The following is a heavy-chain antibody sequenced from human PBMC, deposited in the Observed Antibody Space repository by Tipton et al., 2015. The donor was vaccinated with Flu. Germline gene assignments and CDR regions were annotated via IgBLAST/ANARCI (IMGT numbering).Heavy chain of an antibody. CDR1: GFTFSSYW. Sequence: SLRLSCAASGFTFSSYWMSWVRQAPGKGLEWVANIKQDGSEKYYVDSVKGRFTISRDNAKNSLYLQMNSLRAEDTAVYYCAREYVWGSYRYRYYFDYWGQGTLVTVSS. J-gene: IGHJ4*02. V-gene: IGHV3-7*01. CDR2: IKQDGSEK. CDR3: AREYVWGSYRYRYYFDY. D-gene: IGHD3-16*02.